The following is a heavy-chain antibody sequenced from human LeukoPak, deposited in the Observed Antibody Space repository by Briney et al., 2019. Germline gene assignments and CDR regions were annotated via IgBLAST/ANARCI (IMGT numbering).Heavy chain of an antibody. Sequence: PGGSLRLSCAASGFTFSSYGMHWVRQAPGKGLEWVAFIRYDGSNKYYADSVKGRFTISRDNSKNTLYLQMNSLRAEDTAVYCCAKDSCSGGSCYYFDYWGQGTLVTVSS. V-gene: IGHV3-30*02. CDR3: AKDSCSGGSCYYFDY. J-gene: IGHJ4*02. CDR1: GFTFSSYG. D-gene: IGHD2-15*01. CDR2: IRYDGSNK.